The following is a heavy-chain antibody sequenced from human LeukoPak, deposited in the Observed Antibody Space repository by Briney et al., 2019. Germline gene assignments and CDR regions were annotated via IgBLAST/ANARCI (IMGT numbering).Heavy chain of an antibody. CDR3: ARHCSSTSCYQWDAFDI. V-gene: IGHV4-61*01. CDR2: IYYSGST. D-gene: IGHD2-2*01. Sequence: SETLSLTCTVSGGSVSSGSYYWSWIRQPPGKGLKWIGYIYYSGSTNYNPSLKSRVTISVDTSKNQFSLKLSSVTAADTAVYYCARHCSSTSCYQWDAFDIWGQGTMVTVSS. CDR1: GGSVSSGSYY. J-gene: IGHJ3*02.